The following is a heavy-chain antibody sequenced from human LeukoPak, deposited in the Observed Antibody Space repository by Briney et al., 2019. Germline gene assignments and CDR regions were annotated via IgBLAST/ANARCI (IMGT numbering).Heavy chain of an antibody. CDR3: ARGRVLRYFDWLQTSNYYYYMDV. CDR1: GGTFSSYA. CDR2: IIPIFGTA. V-gene: IGHV1-69*06. J-gene: IGHJ6*03. Sequence: SVKVSCKASGGTFSSYAISWVRQAPGQGLEWMGGIIPIFGTANYAQKFQGRVTITADKSTSTAYMELSSLRSEDTAVYYCARGRVLRYFDWLQTSNYYYYMDVWGKGTTVTISS. D-gene: IGHD3-9*01.